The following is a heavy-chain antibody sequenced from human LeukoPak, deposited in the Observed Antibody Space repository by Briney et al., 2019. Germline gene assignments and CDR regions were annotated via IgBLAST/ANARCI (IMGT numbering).Heavy chain of an antibody. Sequence: GGSLRLSCAASGFMFTNYAMSWVRQAPGKGLEFVSVISNRGDVTYYAESMKGRFTISRDNSWNTLYLHMNSLRADDTAVYYLTPPRSGVDYWGQGTPVTVSS. D-gene: IGHD6-19*01. J-gene: IGHJ4*02. CDR3: TPPRSGVDY. CDR1: GFMFTNYA. V-gene: IGHV3-23*01. CDR2: ISNRGDVT.